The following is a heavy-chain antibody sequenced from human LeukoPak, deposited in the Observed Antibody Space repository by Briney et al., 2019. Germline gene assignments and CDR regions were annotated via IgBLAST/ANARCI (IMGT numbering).Heavy chain of an antibody. CDR2: IYPGDSDT. J-gene: IGHJ5*02. V-gene: IGHV5-51*01. Sequence: GESLKISCKGSGYSFTSYWIGWVRQMPGKGLGWMGIIYPGDSDTRYSPSFQGQVTISADKSISTAYLQWSSLKASDTAMYYCARQPYYDWLRNWFDPWGQGTLVTVSS. CDR1: GYSFTSYW. CDR3: ARQPYYDWLRNWFDP. D-gene: IGHD3-3*01.